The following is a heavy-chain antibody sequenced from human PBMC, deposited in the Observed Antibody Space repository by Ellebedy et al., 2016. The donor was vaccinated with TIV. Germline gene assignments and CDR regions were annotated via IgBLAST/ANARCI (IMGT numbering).Heavy chain of an antibody. CDR1: GGSISSGGYS. V-gene: IGHV4-30-2*01. CDR2: IYHSGST. CDR3: ARVVGAPTLNWFDP. J-gene: IGHJ5*02. D-gene: IGHD1-26*01. Sequence: LRLXXAVSGGSISSGGYSWSWIRQPPGKGLEWIGYIYHSGSTYYNPSLKSRVTISVDRSKNQFSLKLSSVTAADTAVYYCARVVGAPTLNWFDPWGQGTLVTVSS.